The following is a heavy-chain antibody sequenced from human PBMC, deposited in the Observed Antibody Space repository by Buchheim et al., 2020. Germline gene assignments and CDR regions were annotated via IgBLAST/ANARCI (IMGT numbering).Heavy chain of an antibody. V-gene: IGHV3-33*01. J-gene: IGHJ4*02. Sequence: QVQLVESGGGVVQPGRSLRLSCAASGFTFSSYGMHWVRQAPGKGLEWVAVIWYDGSNKYYADSVKGRFTISRDNSKNTLYLQMNSLRAEDTAVYYCARDHFLRYSSGWYNFGGQGTL. CDR3: ARDHFLRYSSGWYNF. CDR1: GFTFSSYG. CDR2: IWYDGSNK. D-gene: IGHD6-19*01.